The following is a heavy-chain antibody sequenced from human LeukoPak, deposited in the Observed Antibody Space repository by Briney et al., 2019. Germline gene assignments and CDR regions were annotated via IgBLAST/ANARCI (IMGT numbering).Heavy chain of an antibody. D-gene: IGHD3-10*01. CDR1: GFSFDDYA. J-gene: IGHJ4*02. Sequence: PGGSLRPSCAASGFSFDDYAMFWVRQAPGKGLEWVSGISRNSGKRGYADSVKGRFTISRDNAKNSLYLQMNSLRAEDTALYYCAKGGRSGTYALDSWGQGTLVTVSS. CDR3: AKGGRSGTYALDS. CDR2: ISRNSGKR. V-gene: IGHV3-9*01.